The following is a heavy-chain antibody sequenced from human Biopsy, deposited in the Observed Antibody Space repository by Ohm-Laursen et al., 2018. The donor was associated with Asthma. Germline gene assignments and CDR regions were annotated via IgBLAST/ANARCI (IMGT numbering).Heavy chain of an antibody. CDR2: IYYSGST. D-gene: IGHD2-21*02. CDR3: ARGISRVTGLFDHFDS. Sequence: SQTLSLTCTVSGVSISSDYWSWIRQPPGKGLEWIGHIYYSGSTNYQPSLKSRVTISVDTSKNQLSLKLRSVTAADAAVYYCARGISRVTGLFDHFDSWGQGTLVTVSS. V-gene: IGHV4-59*01. CDR1: GVSISSDY. J-gene: IGHJ4*02.